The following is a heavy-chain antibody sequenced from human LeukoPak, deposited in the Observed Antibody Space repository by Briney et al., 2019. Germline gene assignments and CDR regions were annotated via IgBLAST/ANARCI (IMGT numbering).Heavy chain of an antibody. Sequence: SETLSLTCAVYGASLNDYFWSWFRQPPGKGLEWIGEINHSGSTNYNPSLKSRVTVSMDTSKNQFSLKLSSVTAADTAVYYCARPLPAAPRGFDPWGQGTLVTASS. V-gene: IGHV4-34*01. J-gene: IGHJ5*02. D-gene: IGHD2-2*01. CDR3: ARPLPAAPRGFDP. CDR1: GASLNDYF. CDR2: INHSGST.